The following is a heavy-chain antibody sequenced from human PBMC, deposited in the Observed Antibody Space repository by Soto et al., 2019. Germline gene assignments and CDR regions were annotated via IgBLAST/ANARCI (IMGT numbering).Heavy chain of an antibody. CDR1: GFTFSSYG. V-gene: IGHV3-30*18. CDR2: ISYDGSNK. D-gene: IGHD6-19*01. CDR3: AKDRRIAVAGTEGDY. J-gene: IGHJ4*02. Sequence: QVQLVESGGGVVQPGRSLRLSCAASGFTFSSYGMHWVRQAPGKGLEWVAVISYDGSNKYYADSVKGRFTISRDNSKNTLYLQMKSLRAEDTSVYYCAKDRRIAVAGTEGDYWGQGTLVTVSS.